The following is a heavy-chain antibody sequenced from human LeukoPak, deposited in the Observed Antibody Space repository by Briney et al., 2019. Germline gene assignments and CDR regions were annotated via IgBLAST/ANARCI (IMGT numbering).Heavy chain of an antibody. V-gene: IGHV3-53*01. D-gene: IGHD3-16*01. J-gene: IGHJ6*03. CDR3: ASLILPSFGYYRDV. Sequence: PGGSLRLSCAASGFTVSSNYMSWVRQAPGKGLEWVSVIYSGGSTYYADSVKGRFTISRDNSKNTLYLQMNSLRAEDTAVYYCASLILPSFGYYRDVWGKGTTVTVSS. CDR2: IYSGGST. CDR1: GFTVSSNY.